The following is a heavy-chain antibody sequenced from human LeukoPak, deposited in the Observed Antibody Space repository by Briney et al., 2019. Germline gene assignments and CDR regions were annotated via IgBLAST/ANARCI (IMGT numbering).Heavy chain of an antibody. CDR2: ISGSGGST. CDR1: GFTFSSYA. V-gene: IGHV3-23*01. D-gene: IGHD3-3*01. CDR3: ARSLTIFGVVPN. Sequence: GGSLRLSCAASGFTFSSYAMSWVRQAPGKGLEWVSAISGSGGSTYYADSVKGRFTISRDNSKDTLYLQMNSLRAEDTAVYCCARSLTIFGVVPNWGQGTLVTVSS. J-gene: IGHJ4*02.